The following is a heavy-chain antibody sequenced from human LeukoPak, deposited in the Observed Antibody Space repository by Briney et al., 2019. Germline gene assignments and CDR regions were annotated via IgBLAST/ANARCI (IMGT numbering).Heavy chain of an antibody. J-gene: IGHJ4*02. Sequence: SETLSLTCTVSGGSISSGGYYWRWIRQHPGKGLEWIGYIYYSGSTYYNPSLKSRVTISVDTSKNQFSLKLSSVTAADTAVYYCGRGRSMVMPFDNWGPGTLVTVSS. V-gene: IGHV4-31*03. CDR3: GRGRSMVMPFDN. CDR1: GGSISSGGYY. CDR2: IYYSGST. D-gene: IGHD4-23*01.